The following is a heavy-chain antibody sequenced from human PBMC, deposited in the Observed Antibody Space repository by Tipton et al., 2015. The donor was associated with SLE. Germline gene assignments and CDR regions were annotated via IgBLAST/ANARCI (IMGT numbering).Heavy chain of an antibody. CDR1: TFSSYA. J-gene: IGHJ6*03. Sequence: TFSSYAMSWIRQPPGKGLEWIGSIYYSGSTYYNPSLKSRVTISVDTSKNQFSLKLSSVTAADTAVYYCARDNFWNRGYYFGGGEDYYYYYMDDGGKGTTVTVSS. CDR3: ARDNFWNRGYYFGGGEDYYYYYMDD. CDR2: IYYSGST. D-gene: IGHD3-3*01. V-gene: IGHV4-39*07.